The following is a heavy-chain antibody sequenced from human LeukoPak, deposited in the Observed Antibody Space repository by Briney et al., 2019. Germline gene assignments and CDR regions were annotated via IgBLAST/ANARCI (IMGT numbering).Heavy chain of an antibody. CDR2: INWNGGIT. V-gene: IGHV3-20*04. CDR3: ARDFVGYCSGGSCYHLAFDI. CDR1: GFTFDDYG. D-gene: IGHD2-15*01. J-gene: IGHJ3*02. Sequence: PGGSLRLSCAASGFTFDDYGMSWVRQAPGKGLESVSGINWNGGITGYADSVKGRFTISRDNAKNSLYLQMNSLRAEDTALYYCARDFVGYCSGGSCYHLAFDIWGQGTMVTVSS.